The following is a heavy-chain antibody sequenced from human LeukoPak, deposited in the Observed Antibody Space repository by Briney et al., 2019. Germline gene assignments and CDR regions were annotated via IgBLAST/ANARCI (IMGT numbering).Heavy chain of an antibody. D-gene: IGHD6-13*01. CDR3: ARGVGSSWPGWFDP. J-gene: IGHJ5*02. V-gene: IGHV3-48*03. CDR1: GFTFSNYE. Sequence: GGSLRLSCAASGFTFSNYELNWVRQAPGKGLEWVSYISHSGRTIYSADSVEGRFTISKDNAKNSLYLQMNSLRAEGTAVYYCARGVGSSWPGWFDPWGQGTLVTVSS. CDR2: ISHSGRTI.